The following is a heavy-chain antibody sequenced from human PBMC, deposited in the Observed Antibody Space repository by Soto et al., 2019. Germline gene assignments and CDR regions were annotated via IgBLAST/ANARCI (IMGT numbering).Heavy chain of an antibody. CDR3: ARGGTYDY. CDR2: INPNSGGT. D-gene: IGHD3-16*01. J-gene: IGHJ6*02. CDR1: GYTFTKYY. Sequence: ASVKVSCKASGYTFTKYYIHWVRQVPGQGLEWMGWINPNSGGTNYAQKFQDWVTMTSDTSIFTAYMELSRLRTDDTAVYYCARGGTYDYWGQGTTVTVSS. V-gene: IGHV1-2*04.